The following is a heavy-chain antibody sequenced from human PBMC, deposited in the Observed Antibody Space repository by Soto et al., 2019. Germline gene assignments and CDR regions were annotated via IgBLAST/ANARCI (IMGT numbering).Heavy chain of an antibody. J-gene: IGHJ6*02. CDR2: IFYTGTT. V-gene: IGHV4-39*01. CDR1: NDSITSSRHY. Sequence: PSETLSLTYTVSNDSITSSRHYWAWIRQAAGKGLGGIGTIFYTGTTCYNPSLASRVTLSVDTSKNQISLLLNSVAVADTAIYFCARHRPTPYRPFYYFVLDVWGQGTTVT. D-gene: IGHD3-16*02. CDR3: ARHRPTPYRPFYYFVLDV.